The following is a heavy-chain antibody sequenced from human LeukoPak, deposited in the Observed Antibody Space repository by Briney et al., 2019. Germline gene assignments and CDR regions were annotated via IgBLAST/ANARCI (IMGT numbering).Heavy chain of an antibody. CDR1: GYTFTSYY. J-gene: IGHJ4*02. CDR3: ARDRGSYGPFDY. Sequence: ASVKVSCKASGYTFTSYYMHWVRQAPGQGLEWMGIINPSGGSTSYAQKFQGRVTMTRDMSTSTVYMELSSLRSEDTAVYYCARDRGSYGPFDYWGQGTLVTVSS. CDR2: INPSGGST. V-gene: IGHV1-46*01. D-gene: IGHD1-26*01.